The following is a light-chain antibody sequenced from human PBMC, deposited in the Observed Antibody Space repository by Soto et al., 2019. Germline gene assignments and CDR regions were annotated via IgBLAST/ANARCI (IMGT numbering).Light chain of an antibody. CDR1: NSDVGGYNY. J-gene: IGLJ1*01. CDR3: SSYPSISTLYG. Sequence: QSVLTQPDSVSGSTGPSITISGSGTNSDVGGYNYVSWYQQHPGEAPELMIYEVSHRPSGVSNRFSGSKSDNTASLTISGLQADDEADYYCSSYPSISTLYGFGTGTKLPV. V-gene: IGLV2-14*01. CDR2: EVS.